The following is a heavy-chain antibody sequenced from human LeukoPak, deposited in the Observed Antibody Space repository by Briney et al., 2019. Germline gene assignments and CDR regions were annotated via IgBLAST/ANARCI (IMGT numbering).Heavy chain of an antibody. CDR2: ISRSATTI. J-gene: IGHJ4*02. CDR3: ARVGALSSSWLLY. V-gene: IGHV3-48*03. D-gene: IGHD6-13*01. Sequence: GGSLRLSCAASGFTFSSYEMNWVRQAPGKGLEWVSSISRSATTIYYADSVKGRFTISRDNAKNSLYLQMNSLRAEDTAVYFCARVGALSSSWLLYWGQGTLVTVSS. CDR1: GFTFSSYE.